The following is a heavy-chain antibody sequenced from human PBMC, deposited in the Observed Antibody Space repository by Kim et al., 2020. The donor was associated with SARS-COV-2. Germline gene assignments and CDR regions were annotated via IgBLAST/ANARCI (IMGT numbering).Heavy chain of an antibody. D-gene: IGHD6-6*01. CDR2: IYYTGDT. J-gene: IGHJ5*02. Sequence: SETLSLTCTVSGGSVSSSNYYWGWIRRPPGKGLEWIGNIYYTGDTYYNPSLKSRVTISVDTSKNHFSLKLSSLTAADTAVYYCARLEYSSSSRLFDPWGQGTLVTVSS. CDR1: GGSVSSSNYY. CDR3: ARLEYSSSSRLFDP. V-gene: IGHV4-39*02.